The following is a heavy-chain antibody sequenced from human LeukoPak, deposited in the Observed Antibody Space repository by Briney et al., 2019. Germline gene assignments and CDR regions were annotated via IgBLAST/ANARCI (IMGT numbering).Heavy chain of an antibody. CDR3: ARRLYGSGSYSKNWFDP. CDR1: GYTFSSYW. Sequence: RGESLRISCKGSGYTFSSYWIGWVRQMPGKGLEWMGIIYPGDSDTRYSPSFQGQVTISADKSISTAYLQWSSLKASDTAMYYCARRLYGSGSYSKNWFDPWGQGTLVTVSS. J-gene: IGHJ5*02. V-gene: IGHV5-51*01. D-gene: IGHD3-10*01. CDR2: IYPGDSDT.